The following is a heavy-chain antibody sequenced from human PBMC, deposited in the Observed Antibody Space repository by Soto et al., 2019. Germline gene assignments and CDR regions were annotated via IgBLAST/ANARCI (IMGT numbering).Heavy chain of an antibody. Sequence: ASVKVSCKASGYAFGDYDISWVRQAPGQGLEWMGWMNPNSANTGYAQKFQGRVSMTRDMSISTAYMELSRLRPEDTAIYYCARPPGYITDWYYFDSWGQGTLVTVSS. CDR3: ARPPGYITDWYYFDS. CDR1: GYAFGDYD. CDR2: MNPNSANT. D-gene: IGHD3-9*01. J-gene: IGHJ4*02. V-gene: IGHV1-8*01.